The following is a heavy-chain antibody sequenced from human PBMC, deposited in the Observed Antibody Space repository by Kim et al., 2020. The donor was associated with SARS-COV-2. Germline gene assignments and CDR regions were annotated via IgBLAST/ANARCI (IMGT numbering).Heavy chain of an antibody. J-gene: IGHJ4*02. V-gene: IGHV3-15*01. Sequence: GGSLRLSCAASGFTFRGAWMSWVRQAPGKGLEWVARITDGGTTDYAAPVKGRFTISRDDLKSVVVLQMNNLKSDDTAVYYCASDVPTPLAQLDYWGQGILVTVSS. CDR3: ASDVPTPLAQLDY. D-gene: IGHD2-21*01. CDR2: ITDGGTT. CDR1: GFTFRGAW.